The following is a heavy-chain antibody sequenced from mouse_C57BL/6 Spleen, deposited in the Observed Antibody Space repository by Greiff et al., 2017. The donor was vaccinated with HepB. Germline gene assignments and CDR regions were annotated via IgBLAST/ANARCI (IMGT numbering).Heavy chain of an antibody. J-gene: IGHJ2*01. CDR1: GYAFSSSW. CDR3: ARFTTALDY. Sequence: QVQLKESGPELVKPGASVKISCKASGYAFSSSWMNWVKQRPGKGLEWIGRIYPGDGDTNYNGKFKGKATLTADKSSSTAYMQLSSLTSEDSAVYFCARFTTALDYWGQGTTLTVSS. V-gene: IGHV1-82*01. D-gene: IGHD1-2*01. CDR2: IYPGDGDT.